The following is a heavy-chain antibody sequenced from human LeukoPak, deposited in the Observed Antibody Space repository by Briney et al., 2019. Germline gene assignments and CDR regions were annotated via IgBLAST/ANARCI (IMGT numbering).Heavy chain of an antibody. Sequence: PGRSLRLSCAASGFTFSSYGMHWVRQAPGKGLEWVAVISYDGSNKYYADSVKGRFTISRDNSKNTLYLQMNSLRAEDTAVHYCAKAWDIVATIGAFDYWGQGTLVTVSS. CDR2: ISYDGSNK. D-gene: IGHD5-12*01. CDR3: AKAWDIVATIGAFDY. CDR1: GFTFSSYG. J-gene: IGHJ4*02. V-gene: IGHV3-30*18.